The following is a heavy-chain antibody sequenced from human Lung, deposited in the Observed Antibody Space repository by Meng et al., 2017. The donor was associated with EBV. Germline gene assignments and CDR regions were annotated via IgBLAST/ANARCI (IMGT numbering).Heavy chain of an antibody. D-gene: IGHD6-13*01. CDR1: GYTFTNYA. CDR2: INTITGDP. V-gene: IGHV7-4-1*02. CDR3: ARGSLEADEDPG. J-gene: IGHJ4*02. Sequence: QVQLVQSGPALKKPGASLTVSCKASGYTFTNYAMNWVRQAPGQGLEWMGWINTITGDPTYAQGFTGRFVFSLDTSVSTAYLQISSLKTDDTAVYYCARGSLEADEDPGWGQGTMVTVYS.